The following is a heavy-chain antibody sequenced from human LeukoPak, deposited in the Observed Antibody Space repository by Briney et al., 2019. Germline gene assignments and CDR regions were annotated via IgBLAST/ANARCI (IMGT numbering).Heavy chain of an antibody. CDR3: ARRRYCSSTSCSDGDAFDI. CDR1: GYSFTSYW. CDR2: IYPGDSDT. V-gene: IGHV5-51*01. J-gene: IGHJ3*02. Sequence: GESLKISCKGSGYSFTSYWIGWVRQMPGKGLEWMGIIYPGDSDTRYSPSFQGQVTISADKSISTAYLQWSSLKAPDTAMYYCARRRYCSSTSCSDGDAFDIWGQGTMVTVSS. D-gene: IGHD2-2*01.